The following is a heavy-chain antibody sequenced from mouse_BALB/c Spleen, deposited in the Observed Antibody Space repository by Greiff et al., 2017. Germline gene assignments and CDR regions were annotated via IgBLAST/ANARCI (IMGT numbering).Heavy chain of an antibody. J-gene: IGHJ1*01. V-gene: IGHV5-9-3*01. D-gene: IGHD1-1*01. Sequence: EVMLVESGGGLVKPGGSLKLSCAASGFTFSSYAMSWVRQTPEKRLEWVATISSGGSYTYYPDSVKGRFTISRDNAKNTLYLQMSSLRSEDTAMYYCARQSTSGSPYWYFDVWGAGTTVTVSS. CDR2: ISSGGSYT. CDR1: GFTFSSYA. CDR3: ARQSTSGSPYWYFDV.